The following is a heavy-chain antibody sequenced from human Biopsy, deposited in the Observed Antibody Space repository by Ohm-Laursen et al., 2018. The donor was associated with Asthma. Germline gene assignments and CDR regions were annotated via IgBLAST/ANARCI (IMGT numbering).Heavy chain of an antibody. CDR1: GFSFSDYY. V-gene: IGHV3-7*01. CDR3: ARTFHFWSPYHAEHYQL. J-gene: IGHJ1*01. Sequence: SLRLSCAASGFSFSDYYMTWMRQAPGKGLEWVANIKHDGSEKNHVDSRKGRFTISRDNAKNSLYLQMNSLRAEDTAVYYCARTFHFWSPYHAEHYQLWGQGTLVTVSS. D-gene: IGHD3-3*02. CDR2: IKHDGSEK.